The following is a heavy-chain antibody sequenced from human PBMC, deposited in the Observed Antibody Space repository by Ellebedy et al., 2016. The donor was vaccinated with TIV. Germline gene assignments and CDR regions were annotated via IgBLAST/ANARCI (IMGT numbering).Heavy chain of an antibody. CDR3: ARDYASG. V-gene: IGHV3-53*01. D-gene: IGHD3-16*01. J-gene: IGHJ4*02. Sequence: ESLKISCAASGFTVRSNSMSWVRQAPGKGLEWVSVIETGGNTYYEDSVKGRFTISRDNSKDTLYLQMNSRRAEDTAVYYCARDYASGWGQGTLVTVSS. CDR1: GFTVRSNS. CDR2: IETGGNT.